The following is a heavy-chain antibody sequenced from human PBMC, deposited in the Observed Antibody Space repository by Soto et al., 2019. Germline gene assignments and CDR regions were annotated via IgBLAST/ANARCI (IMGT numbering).Heavy chain of an antibody. CDR2: ITTSSTYI. J-gene: IGHJ5*02. D-gene: IGHD5-12*01. CDR1: GFTFSLYS. Sequence: EVQLVESGGGLVKPGGSLRLSCAASGFTFSLYSMNWVRQAPGKGLEWVSSITTSSTYIYHADSVKGRFTISRDDAKNSLYLQMNSLRGEDTAMYFCARGSRPGYDGGYNWFDPWGQGTLVTVSS. V-gene: IGHV3-21*01. CDR3: ARGSRPGYDGGYNWFDP.